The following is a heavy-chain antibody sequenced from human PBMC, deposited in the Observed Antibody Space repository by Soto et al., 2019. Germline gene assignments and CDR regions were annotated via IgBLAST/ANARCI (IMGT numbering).Heavy chain of an antibody. CDR2: ISSSSSYT. D-gene: IGHD1-26*01. CDR1: GFPFSDHY. CDR3: ARDTPYSGSWPPSD. J-gene: IGHJ4*02. V-gene: IGHV3-11*05. Sequence: PGGSLILSCAASGFPFSDHYMSWIRQAPGKGLEWVSYISSSSSYTNYADSVKGRFTISRDNAKNSLYLQMNSLRAEDTAVYYCARDTPYSGSWPPSDWGQGTLVTVSS.